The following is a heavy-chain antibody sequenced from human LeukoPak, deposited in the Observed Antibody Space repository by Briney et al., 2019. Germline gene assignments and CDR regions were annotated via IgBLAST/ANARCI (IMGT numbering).Heavy chain of an antibody. CDR3: ARDYYGSGGYPDGWFDP. J-gene: IGHJ5*02. V-gene: IGHV3-74*01. Sequence: GGSLRLSCEASGFAFSSYWMHWVRQAPGKGLVWVSRINSDGSSTSYADSVKGRFTISRDNAKNTLYLQMNSLRAEDTAVYYCARDYYGSGGYPDGWFDPWGQGTLVTVSS. CDR1: GFAFSSYW. D-gene: IGHD3-10*01. CDR2: INSDGSST.